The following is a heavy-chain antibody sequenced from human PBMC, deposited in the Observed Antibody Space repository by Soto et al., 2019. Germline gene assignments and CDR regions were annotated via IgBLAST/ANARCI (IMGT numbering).Heavy chain of an antibody. D-gene: IGHD3-3*01. Sequence: PGGSLRLSCAASGFDFSNFVMHWVRQAPGKGLEWVSSISSSSSYIYYADSVKGRFTISRDNAKNSLYLQMNSLRAEDTAVYYCARDAYYDFWSGYYQYYYGMDVWGQGTTVTVSS. J-gene: IGHJ6*02. V-gene: IGHV3-21*01. CDR1: GFDFSNFV. CDR3: ARDAYYDFWSGYYQYYYGMDV. CDR2: ISSSSSYI.